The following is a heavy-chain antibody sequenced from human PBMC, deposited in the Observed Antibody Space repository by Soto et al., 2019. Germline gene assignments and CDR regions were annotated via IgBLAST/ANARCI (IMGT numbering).Heavy chain of an antibody. CDR1: GGSISSYY. J-gene: IGHJ4*02. V-gene: IGHV4-59*08. CDR2: IYYNGGST. Sequence: PSETLSLTCTVSGGSISSYYWSWIRQPPGKGLEWIGYIYYNGGSTNYNPSLKSRVTISVDTSKNQFSLKLSSVTAADTAVYYCARRYGDYFDYWGQGTLVTVSS. CDR3: ARRYGDYFDY. D-gene: IGHD4-17*01.